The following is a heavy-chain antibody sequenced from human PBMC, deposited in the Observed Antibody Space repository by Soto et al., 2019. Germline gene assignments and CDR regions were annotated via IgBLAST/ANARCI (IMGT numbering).Heavy chain of an antibody. D-gene: IGHD6-13*01. CDR1: GYSFTSYW. J-gene: IGHJ6*03. CDR2: IYPGDSDT. Sequence: GESLKISCKGSGYSFTSYWIGWVRQMPGKGLEWMGIIYPGDSDTRYSPSFQGQVTISADKSISTAYLQWSSLKASDTAVYYCARDFIAERSYAHYDYYYYMDVWGKGTTVTVSS. CDR3: ARDFIAERSYAHYDYYYYMDV. V-gene: IGHV5-51*01.